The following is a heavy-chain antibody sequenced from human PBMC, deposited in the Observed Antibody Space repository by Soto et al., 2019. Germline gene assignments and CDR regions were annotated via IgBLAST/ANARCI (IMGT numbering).Heavy chain of an antibody. Sequence: PSQTLSLTCAISGDSVSSNSATWNWIRQSPSRGLEWLGRTYYRSKWYNEFAESVKSRITINPDTPKNQFSLHLNSVTLEDTAVYYCGRARGYHMGMDVWGQGTTVTVSS. CDR3: GRARGYHMGMDV. D-gene: IGHD5-12*01. V-gene: IGHV6-1*01. CDR2: TYYRSKWYN. CDR1: GDSVSSNSAT. J-gene: IGHJ6*02.